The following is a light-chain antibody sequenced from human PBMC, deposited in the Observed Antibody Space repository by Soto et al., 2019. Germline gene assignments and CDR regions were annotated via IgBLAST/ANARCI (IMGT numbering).Light chain of an antibody. J-gene: IGKJ5*01. Sequence: DIQMTQSPSSLSASVGDRVTITCQASQDISNYLNWYQQKPGKAPKLLIYDASNLETGVPSRFSGSGSGTDFTFTISRLKHEDIETYYCQQYDNLTPITFGQGTRLEIK. CDR2: DAS. CDR3: QQYDNLTPIT. V-gene: IGKV1-33*01. CDR1: QDISNY.